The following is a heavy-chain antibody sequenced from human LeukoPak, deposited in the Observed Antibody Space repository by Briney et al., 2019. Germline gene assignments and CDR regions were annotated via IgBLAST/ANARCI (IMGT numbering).Heavy chain of an antibody. CDR3: ARYVWGSYRSFYFDY. CDR1: GFTFSSYA. D-gene: IGHD3-16*02. J-gene: IGHJ4*02. V-gene: IGHV3-23*01. CDR2: ISGSGGST. Sequence: GGSLRLSCAASGFTFSSYAMSWVRQAPGKGLEWVSAISGSGGSTYYADSVKGRFTISRDNSKNTLYLQMNSLRAEDTAVYYCARYVWGSYRSFYFDYWGQGTLVTVSS.